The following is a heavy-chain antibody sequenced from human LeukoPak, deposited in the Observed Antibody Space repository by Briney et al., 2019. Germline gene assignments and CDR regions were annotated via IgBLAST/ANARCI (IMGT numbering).Heavy chain of an antibody. CDR2: IYYSGST. J-gene: IGHJ6*03. CDR1: GDFFSGYY. D-gene: IGHD2-15*01. Sequence: SETLSLTCAVYGDFFSGYYWSWIRQPPGKGLEWIGYIYYSGSTNYNPSLKSRVTISVDTSKNQFSLKLSSVTAADTAVYYCARTTEGYCRGRSCYSYYYYMDVWGKGTTVTVSS. CDR3: ARTTEGYCRGRSCYSYYYYMDV. V-gene: IGHV4-59*01.